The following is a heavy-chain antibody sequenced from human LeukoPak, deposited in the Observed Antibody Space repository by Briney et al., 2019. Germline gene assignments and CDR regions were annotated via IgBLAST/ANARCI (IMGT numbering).Heavy chain of an antibody. V-gene: IGHV4-39*07. D-gene: IGHD3-16*02. Sequence: TSETLSLTCTVSGGSISSSSYYWGWIRQPPGKGLEWIGSIYYSGSTYYNPSLKSRVTISVDTSKNQFSLKLSSVTAADTAVYYCARDATMITFGGVIAWGQGTLVTVSS. J-gene: IGHJ5*02. CDR3: ARDATMITFGGVIA. CDR2: IYYSGST. CDR1: GGSISSSSYY.